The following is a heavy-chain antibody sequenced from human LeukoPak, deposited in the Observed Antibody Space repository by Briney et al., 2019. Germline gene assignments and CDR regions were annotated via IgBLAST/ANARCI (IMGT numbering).Heavy chain of an antibody. D-gene: IGHD3-10*01. CDR1: GYTFTGYY. CDR3: AKDRGSGSYYNDY. J-gene: IGHJ4*02. V-gene: IGHV1-2*02. CDR2: INPNSGGT. Sequence: ASVTVSCKASGYTFTGYYMHWVRQAPGQGLEWMGWINPNSGGTNYAQKFQGGVTMTRDTSISTAYMELSRLRSDDTAVYYCAKDRGSGSYYNDYWGQGTLVTVSS.